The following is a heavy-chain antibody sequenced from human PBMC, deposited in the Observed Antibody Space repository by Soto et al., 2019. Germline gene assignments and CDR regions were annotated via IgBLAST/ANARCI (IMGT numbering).Heavy chain of an antibody. CDR1: GYTFTSYG. Sequence: QVQLVQSGAEVKKPGASVKVSCKASGYTFTSYGISWVRQAPGQGLEWMGWISAYNGNTNYAQKLQGRVTMTTDTSXXTAYMELRSLRSDDTAVYYCARVQGAAGTLDYFDYWGQGTLVTVSS. CDR2: ISAYNGNT. V-gene: IGHV1-18*01. J-gene: IGHJ4*02. D-gene: IGHD6-13*01. CDR3: ARVQGAAGTLDYFDY.